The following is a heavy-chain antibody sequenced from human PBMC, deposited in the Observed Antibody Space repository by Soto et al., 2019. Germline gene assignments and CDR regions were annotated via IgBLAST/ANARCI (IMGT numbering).Heavy chain of an antibody. Sequence: PGGSLRLSCAASGFTFSSYAMSWVRQAPGKGLEWVSAISGSGGSTYYADSVKGRFTISRDNSQNTLYMQMDSLKVEDTAVYYCAKEGYTDSGPDYWGQGTQVTVSS. J-gene: IGHJ4*02. V-gene: IGHV3-23*01. CDR2: ISGSGGST. D-gene: IGHD3-16*02. CDR1: GFTFSSYA. CDR3: AKEGYTDSGPDY.